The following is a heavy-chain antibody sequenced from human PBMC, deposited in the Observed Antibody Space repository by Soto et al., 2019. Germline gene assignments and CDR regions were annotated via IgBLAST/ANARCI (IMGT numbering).Heavy chain of an antibody. CDR1: GFTFDNYA. V-gene: IGHV3-9*01. Sequence: GGSLRLSCAVSGFTFDNYAMHWVRQAPGKGLEWVSGISWNSHSIGYADSVKGRFTISRDNAKNSLYLQMNSLRAEDTALYYCAKGSYYDSSGPGHYFDYWGQGTLVTVSS. CDR2: ISWNSHSI. CDR3: AKGSYYDSSGPGHYFDY. J-gene: IGHJ4*02. D-gene: IGHD3-22*01.